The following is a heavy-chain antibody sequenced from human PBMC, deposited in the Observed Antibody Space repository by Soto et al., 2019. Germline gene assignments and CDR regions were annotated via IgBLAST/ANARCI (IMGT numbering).Heavy chain of an antibody. Sequence: SETLSLTCTVSGGSISSYYWSWIRQPPGKGLEWIGYIYYSGSTNYNPSLKSRVTISVDTSKNQFSLKLSSVTAADTAVYYCARDGYNDNWFDPWGQGTLVTVSS. J-gene: IGHJ5*02. CDR2: IYYSGST. V-gene: IGHV4-59*01. CDR3: ARDGYNDNWFDP. D-gene: IGHD1-20*01. CDR1: GGSISSYY.